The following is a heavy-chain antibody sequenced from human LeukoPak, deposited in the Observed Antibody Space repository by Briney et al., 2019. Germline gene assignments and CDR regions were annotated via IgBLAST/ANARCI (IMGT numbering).Heavy chain of an antibody. CDR1: GGSFSGYY. Sequence: SETLSLTCAVYGGSFSGYYWSWIRQPPGKGLEWIGEINHSGSTNYNPSLKSRVTISVDTSKNQFSLKLSSVTAADTAVYYCARGIAARSRLDYWGQGTLVTVSS. V-gene: IGHV4-34*01. J-gene: IGHJ4*02. CDR3: ARGIAARSRLDY. CDR2: INHSGST. D-gene: IGHD6-13*01.